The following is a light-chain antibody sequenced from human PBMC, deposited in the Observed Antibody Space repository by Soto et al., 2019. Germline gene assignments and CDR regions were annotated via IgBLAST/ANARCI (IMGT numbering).Light chain of an antibody. CDR3: QQYNNWPFT. Sequence: EIVMTQSPATLSVSPGERATLSCRASQSISSNLAWYQQKPGQAPRLLIYGASTRATGIPATFSRSGPGTDFTLTISSLQSEDFAVYYCQQYNNWPFTFGPGTKVDIK. CDR2: GAS. CDR1: QSISSN. V-gene: IGKV3-15*01. J-gene: IGKJ3*01.